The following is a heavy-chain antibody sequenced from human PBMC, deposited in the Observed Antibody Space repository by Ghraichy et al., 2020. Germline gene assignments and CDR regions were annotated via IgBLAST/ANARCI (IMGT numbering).Heavy chain of an antibody. D-gene: IGHD4/OR15-4a*01. CDR1: GFSFSSYW. J-gene: IGHJ4*02. CDR2: ISSDGRTT. CDR3: ARGPMGANFYVGDC. V-gene: IGHV3-74*01. Sequence: GESLNISCAASGFSFSSYWMHWVRLVPGKGLLWVSRISSDGRTTNYADSVKGRFTIPRENARNTLHLQMNDLRVDDTAVYFCARGPMGANFYVGDCWGQGTLVTVSS.